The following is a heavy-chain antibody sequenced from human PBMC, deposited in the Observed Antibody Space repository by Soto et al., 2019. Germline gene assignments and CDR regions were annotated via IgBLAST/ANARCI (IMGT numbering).Heavy chain of an antibody. J-gene: IGHJ5*02. CDR2: MYFAGSF. CDR3: ARSYYDSTGFAVDP. Sequence: QMQLQASGPGLVKPSETLSLTCNVSGASVSHGYWSWIRQPPGKGLEWIGFMYFAGSFNYNPSLTSRATISVETSKNQFSMQLTSVTASDPAVYYCARSYYDSTGFAVDPWGQGTLVTVSS. V-gene: IGHV4-59*02. CDR1: GASVSHGY. D-gene: IGHD3-22*01.